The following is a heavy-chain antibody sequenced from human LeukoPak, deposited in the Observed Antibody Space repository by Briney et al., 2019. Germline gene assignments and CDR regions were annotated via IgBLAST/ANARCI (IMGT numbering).Heavy chain of an antibody. V-gene: IGHV1-8*01. CDR3: ARGRVRGSYYYDPYYYYYMDV. Sequence: ASVKVSCKASGYTFTSYDINWVRQATGQGLEWMGWMDPNSGNTGYAQKFQGRVTMTRNTSISTAYMELSSLRSEDTAVYYCARGRVRGSYYYDPYYYYYMDVWGKGTMVTVSS. CDR1: GYTFTSYD. J-gene: IGHJ6*03. CDR2: MDPNSGNT. D-gene: IGHD3-16*01.